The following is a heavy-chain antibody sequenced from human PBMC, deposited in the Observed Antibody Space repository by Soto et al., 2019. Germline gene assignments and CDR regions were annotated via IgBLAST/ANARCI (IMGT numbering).Heavy chain of an antibody. CDR2: ISSSGSTI. D-gene: IGHD5-18*01. CDR1: GFTFSDYY. Sequence: GESLKISCAASGFTFSDYYMSWIRQAPGKGLEWVSYISSSGSTIYYADSVKGRFTISRDNAKNSLYLQMNSLRAEDTAVYYCARDVPYGCPPWIHLGSCYYYYMDVWGKGTTVTVSS. V-gene: IGHV3-11*01. CDR3: ARDVPYGCPPWIHLGSCYYYYMDV. J-gene: IGHJ6*03.